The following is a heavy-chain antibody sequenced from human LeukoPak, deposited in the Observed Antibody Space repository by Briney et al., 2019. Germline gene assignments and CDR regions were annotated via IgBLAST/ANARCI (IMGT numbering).Heavy chain of an antibody. CDR3: ARDRYYYGWGSYSRLDY. CDR1: GYTFTSYY. Sequence: ASVKVSCKASGYTFTSYYMHWVRQAPGQGLEWVGIINPSGGSTSYAQKFQGRVTMTRDTSTSTVYMELSSLRSEDTAVYYCARDRYYYGWGSYSRLDYWGQGTLVSVCS. J-gene: IGHJ4*02. CDR2: INPSGGST. D-gene: IGHD3-10*01. V-gene: IGHV1-46*01.